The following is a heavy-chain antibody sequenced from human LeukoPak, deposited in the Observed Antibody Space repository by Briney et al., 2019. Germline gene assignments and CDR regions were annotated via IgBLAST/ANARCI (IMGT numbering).Heavy chain of an antibody. CDR3: ARGPSSQFRTDY. Sequence: GGSLRLSCAAPGFTVSNNYMSWVRQAPGKGLEWVSYIGTSSSRIYYADSVKGRFTISRDNAKDSLYLQMNGLGAEDTAVYYCARGPSSQFRTDYWGQGTLVTVSS. CDR1: GFTVSNNY. D-gene: IGHD2-2*01. V-gene: IGHV3-48*01. CDR2: IGTSSSRI. J-gene: IGHJ4*02.